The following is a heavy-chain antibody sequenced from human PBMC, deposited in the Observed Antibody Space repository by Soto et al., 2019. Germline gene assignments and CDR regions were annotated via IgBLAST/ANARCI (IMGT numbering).Heavy chain of an antibody. Sequence: PGGSLRRSCAASGFTFSSYGMHWVRQAPGKGLEWVAVISYDGSNKYYADSVKGRFTISRDNSKNTLYLQMNSLRAEDTAVYYCVSYYYGMDVWGQGTTVTVS. V-gene: IGHV3-30*03. J-gene: IGHJ6*02. CDR1: GFTFSSYG. CDR2: ISYDGSNK. CDR3: VSYYYGMDV.